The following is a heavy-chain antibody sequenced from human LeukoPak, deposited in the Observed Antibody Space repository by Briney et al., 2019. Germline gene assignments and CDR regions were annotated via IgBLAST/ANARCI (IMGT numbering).Heavy chain of an antibody. Sequence: GESLKISCKGSGYSFTNYWIGWVRQMPGKGLEWVGIIYPGDSDTRYSPSFQGQVTISADKSISTAYLQWSSLKASDTAMYYCAGLAVATALTYLDYWGQGTLVTVSS. CDR3: AGLAVATALTYLDY. J-gene: IGHJ4*02. CDR1: GYSFTNYW. V-gene: IGHV5-51*01. CDR2: IYPGDSDT. D-gene: IGHD5-12*01.